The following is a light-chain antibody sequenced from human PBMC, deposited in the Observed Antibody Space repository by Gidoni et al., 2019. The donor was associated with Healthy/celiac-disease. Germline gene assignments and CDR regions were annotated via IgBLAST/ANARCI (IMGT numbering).Light chain of an antibody. CDR3: QQYYSTGNT. V-gene: IGKV4-1*01. J-gene: IGKJ5*01. CDR1: QSVLYSSNNKNY. CDR2: WAS. Sequence: DIVMTQSPDSLAVSPGERATINCKSSQSVLYSSNNKNYLAWYQQKPGQPPKLLIYWASTRESGVPDRFSGSGSGTDFTLTISSLQAEDVAVYYCQQYYSTGNTFGQGTRLEIK.